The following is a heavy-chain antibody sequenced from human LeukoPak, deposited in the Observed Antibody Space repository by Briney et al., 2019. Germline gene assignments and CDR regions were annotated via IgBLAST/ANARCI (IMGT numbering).Heavy chain of an antibody. D-gene: IGHD1-20*01. Sequence: GGSLRLSCAASGFTFSNYEFNWVRQAPGKGLEWVSYISSSGRNIYYADSVKGRFTISRDNAKNSLYLQMNSLRAEDTAVYYCARDAYNWNDEDYYGMDVWGQGTTVTVSS. J-gene: IGHJ6*02. CDR3: ARDAYNWNDEDYYGMDV. V-gene: IGHV3-48*03. CDR1: GFTFSNYE. CDR2: ISSSGRNI.